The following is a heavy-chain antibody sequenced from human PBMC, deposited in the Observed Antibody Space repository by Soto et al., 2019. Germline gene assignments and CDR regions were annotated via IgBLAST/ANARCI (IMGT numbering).Heavy chain of an antibody. V-gene: IGHV3-21*01. CDR2: ISSSSSYI. D-gene: IGHD7-27*01. CDR3: ARDWRGRVSAGETEL. J-gene: IGHJ4*02. CDR1: GFTFSTCS. Sequence: PGGSLRLSCAASGFTFSTCSMNWVRQAPGKGLEWVSSISSSSSYICYADSVKGRFTISRDNAKNSLYLQMNSLRAEDTAVYYCARDWRGRVSAGETELWGQGTLVTVSS.